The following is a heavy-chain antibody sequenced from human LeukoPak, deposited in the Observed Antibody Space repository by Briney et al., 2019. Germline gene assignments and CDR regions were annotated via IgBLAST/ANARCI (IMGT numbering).Heavy chain of an antibody. J-gene: IGHJ4*02. Sequence: SVEVSCKASGGTFSSYAISWVRQAPGQGLEWMGGIIPIFGTANYAQKFQGRVTITADESTSTAYMELSSLRSEDTAVYYCARDHSDDYGDPFWDYWGQGTLVTVSS. V-gene: IGHV1-69*01. CDR2: IIPIFGTA. CDR1: GGTFSSYA. CDR3: ARDHSDDYGDPFWDY. D-gene: IGHD4-17*01.